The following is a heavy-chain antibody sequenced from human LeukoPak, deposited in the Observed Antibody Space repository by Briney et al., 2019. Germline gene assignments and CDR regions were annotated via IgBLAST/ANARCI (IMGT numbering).Heavy chain of an antibody. D-gene: IGHD6-6*01. CDR1: RGSVNSNSYY. Sequence: SETLSLTCTVSRGSVNSNSYYWGWIRQPPGKGLEWIGTIYYSGNTYYNPSLESRVTISVDTSKNQFSLKLTSVTAADTAVYDCARDHEVSSSSFDYWGQGTLVTVSS. CDR2: IYYSGNT. V-gene: IGHV4-39*07. CDR3: ARDHEVSSSSFDY. J-gene: IGHJ4*02.